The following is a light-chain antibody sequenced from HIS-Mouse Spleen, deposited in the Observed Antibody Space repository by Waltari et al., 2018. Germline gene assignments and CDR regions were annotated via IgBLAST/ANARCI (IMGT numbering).Light chain of an antibody. CDR2: QDS. J-gene: IGLJ2*01. CDR3: QAWDSSTAV. Sequence: SYELTQPPSVSVSPGQTASITCSGDKLGDKYACWYQQKPGQSPGLVIYQDSKRPSGIPERVSGSNSGNTATLTISGTQAMDEADYYCQAWDSSTAVFGGGTKLTVL. V-gene: IGLV3-1*01. CDR1: KLGDKY.